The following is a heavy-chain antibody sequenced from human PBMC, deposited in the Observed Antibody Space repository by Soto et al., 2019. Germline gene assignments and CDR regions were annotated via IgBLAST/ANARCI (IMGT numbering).Heavy chain of an antibody. CDR1: GFTFSSYG. CDR2: ISYDGSNK. V-gene: IGHV3-30*18. J-gene: IGHJ4*02. CDR3: AKDLTSYGLAAVLDY. Sequence: QVQLVESGGGVVQPGRSLRLSCAASGFTFSSYGMHWVRQAPGKGLEWVAVISYDGSNKCYADSVKGRFTISRDNSKNTLYLQMNSLRAEDTAVYYCAKDLTSYGLAAVLDYWGQGTLVTVSS. D-gene: IGHD5-18*01.